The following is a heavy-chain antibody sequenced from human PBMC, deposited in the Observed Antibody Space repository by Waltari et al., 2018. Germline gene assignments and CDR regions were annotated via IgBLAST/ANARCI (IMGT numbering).Heavy chain of an antibody. CDR3: ARASDYNNHYYFDY. V-gene: IGHV3-72*01. D-gene: IGHD4-4*01. CDR1: GFTFSDYY. J-gene: IGHJ4*02. CDR2: IRKEANSYTT. Sequence: EVQLVESGGGLVQPGGSLRLSCEASGFTFSDYYMDWVRKAPGKGLEWVGRIRKEANSYTTEYAASVKGRFTISRDDSKSSLYLQMNSLKTEDTAVYYCARASDYNNHYYFDYWGQGTMVTVSS.